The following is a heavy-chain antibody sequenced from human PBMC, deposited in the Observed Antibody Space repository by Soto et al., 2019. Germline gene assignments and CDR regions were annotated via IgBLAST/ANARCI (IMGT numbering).Heavy chain of an antibody. CDR2: IIPMFGTT. CDR3: ARQFTDGDYQY. CDR1: GGTFTTYP. J-gene: IGHJ4*02. V-gene: IGHV1-69*01. Sequence: QVQLVQSGAEEQKPGSSVKVSCKASGGTFTTYPINWVRQAPGQGLEWMGGIIPMFGTTNYAQKFQGRVTITADESTSTAYMELSSLRSEDTAMYYCARQFTDGDYQYWGQGTLVTVSS. D-gene: IGHD4-17*01.